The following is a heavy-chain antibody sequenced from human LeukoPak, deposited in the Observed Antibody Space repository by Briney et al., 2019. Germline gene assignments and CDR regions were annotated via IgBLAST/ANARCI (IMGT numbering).Heavy chain of an antibody. D-gene: IGHD3-22*01. J-gene: IGHJ4*02. CDR1: GFTFSSYS. Sequence: GGSLRFSCAASGFTFSSYSMNWVRQAPGKGLEWVSSISSSSSYIYYADSVKGRFTISRDNAKNSLYLQMNSLRAEDTAVYYCARGGYCDSSGLHWGQGTLVTVSS. CDR3: ARGGYCDSSGLH. V-gene: IGHV3-21*01. CDR2: ISSSSSYI.